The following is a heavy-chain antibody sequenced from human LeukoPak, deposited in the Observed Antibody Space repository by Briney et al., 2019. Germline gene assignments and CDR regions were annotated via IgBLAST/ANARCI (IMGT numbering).Heavy chain of an antibody. Sequence: ETVSLTCTVAGGSRSSDYWSWARQPPGRGLGWIGYIYYSGSNNNNPSLKSRVTTSVDTSKNQLSLKLSTVTAADTAVYYCASLRGSSWLLDWGQGTLVTVSS. CDR2: IYYSGSN. V-gene: IGHV4-59*08. CDR3: ASLRGSSWLLD. D-gene: IGHD6-13*01. J-gene: IGHJ4*02. CDR1: GGSRSSDY.